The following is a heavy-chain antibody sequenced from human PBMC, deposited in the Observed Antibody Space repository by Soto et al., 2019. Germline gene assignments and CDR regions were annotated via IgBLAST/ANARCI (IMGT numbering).Heavy chain of an antibody. V-gene: IGHV3-74*01. J-gene: IGHJ5*02. Sequence: GSLRLSCAASGFTFSNSWMHWVRQAPGKGLVWVSRISSDGSSTIYADSVKGRFTISRDNAKNTLYLQMNSLRAEDTAVYYCARDSMRGRFDPWGQGTLVTVSS. D-gene: IGHD2-21*01. CDR2: ISSDGSST. CDR1: GFTFSNSW. CDR3: ARDSMRGRFDP.